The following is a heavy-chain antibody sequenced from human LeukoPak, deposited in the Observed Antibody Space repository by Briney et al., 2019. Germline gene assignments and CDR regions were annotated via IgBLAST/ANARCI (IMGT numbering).Heavy chain of an antibody. J-gene: IGHJ4*02. CDR3: ASRVRALEY. Sequence: GGSLRLSCAASGFTFSDYSMNWVRQAPGKGLEWVSYISSSSSTIFYAASEKGRFTISRDNAKNSLYLQMDSLRAEDTAVYYCASRVRALEYWGQGTLVTVSS. D-gene: IGHD1-26*01. CDR1: GFTFSDYS. CDR2: ISSSSSTI. V-gene: IGHV3-48*01.